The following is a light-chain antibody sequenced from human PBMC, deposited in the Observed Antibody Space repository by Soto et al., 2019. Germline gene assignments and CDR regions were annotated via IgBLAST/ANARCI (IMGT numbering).Light chain of an antibody. CDR1: QSVSSSY. V-gene: IGKV3-20*01. CDR3: QQYASSPLT. CDR2: DAS. J-gene: IGKJ4*01. Sequence: EIELTQSPGTLSLSPGERATLSCRASQSVSSSYLAWYQQKPGQAPRLLIYDASSRATGIPDRFSGSGSGTDFTLTISRLQPEDFAVYYCQQYASSPLTLGGRTKVELK.